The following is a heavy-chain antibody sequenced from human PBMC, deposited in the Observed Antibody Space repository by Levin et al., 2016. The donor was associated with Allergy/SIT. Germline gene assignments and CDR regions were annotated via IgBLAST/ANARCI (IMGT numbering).Heavy chain of an antibody. Sequence: ASVKVSCKVSGYTLTELSMHWVRKAPGKGLEWMGGFDPEDGETIYAQKFQGRITMTEDTSTDTAYMELSSLRSEDTAVYYCAKAGDNDYGDYVRELDYWGQGTLVTVSS. CDR3: AKAGDNDYGDYVRELDY. CDR1: GYTLTELS. V-gene: IGHV1-24*01. CDR2: FDPEDGET. D-gene: IGHD4-17*01. J-gene: IGHJ4*02.